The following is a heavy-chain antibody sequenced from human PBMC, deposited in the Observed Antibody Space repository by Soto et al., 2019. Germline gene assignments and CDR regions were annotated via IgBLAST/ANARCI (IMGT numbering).Heavy chain of an antibody. CDR2: FDPEDGET. D-gene: IGHD3-16*02. CDR3: ATIWGSYHSFDY. V-gene: IGHV1-24*01. Sequence: ASVKVSCKVSGYTLTELSMHWVRQAPGKGLEWMGGFDPEDGETIYAQKFQGRVTMTEDTSTDTAYMELSSLRSEDTAVYYCATIWGSYHSFDYWGQGTLVTVSS. J-gene: IGHJ4*02. CDR1: GYTLTELS.